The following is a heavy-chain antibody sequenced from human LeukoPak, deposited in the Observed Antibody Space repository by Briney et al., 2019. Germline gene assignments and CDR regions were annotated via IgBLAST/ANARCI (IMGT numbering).Heavy chain of an antibody. J-gene: IGHJ5*02. CDR2: INHSGST. D-gene: IGHD6-19*01. Sequence: NTSQTLSLTCTVSGGSISSGGYYWSWIRQHPGKGLEWIGEINHSGSTNYNPSLKSRVTISVDTSKNQFSLKLSSVTAADTAVYYCARIGYSSGWYPKTGGWFDPWGQGTLVTVSS. V-gene: IGHV4-31*03. CDR1: GGSISSGGYY. CDR3: ARIGYSSGWYPKTGGWFDP.